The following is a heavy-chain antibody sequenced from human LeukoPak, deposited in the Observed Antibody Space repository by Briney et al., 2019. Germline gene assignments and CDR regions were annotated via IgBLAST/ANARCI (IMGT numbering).Heavy chain of an antibody. J-gene: IGHJ4*02. CDR3: ARGFNGGSTRE. D-gene: IGHD4-23*01. V-gene: IGHV1-69*04. CDR1: GGTFSSYA. CDR2: IIPILGIA. Sequence: ASVKVSCKASGGTFSSYAISWVRQAPGQGLEWMGRIIPILGIANYAQKFQGRVTITADKSTSTAYMELSSLRSEDTAVYYCARGFNGGSTREWGQGTLVTVSS.